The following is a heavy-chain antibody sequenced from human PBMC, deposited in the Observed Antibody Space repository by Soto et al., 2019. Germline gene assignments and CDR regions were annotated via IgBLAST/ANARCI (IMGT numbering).Heavy chain of an antibody. V-gene: IGHV1-46*01. CDR3: ATAAYSTSWYDF. Sequence: GASVKVSCKSSEYSLTDYYIHWVRQAPGQGLEWMGLINPSGGSTSYAQKFQGRVTMTRDTSTSTVYMELSSLRSEDTAVYYCATAAYSTSWYDFWSQGTLVTVSS. D-gene: IGHD6-13*01. CDR1: EYSLTDYY. J-gene: IGHJ5*01. CDR2: INPSGGST.